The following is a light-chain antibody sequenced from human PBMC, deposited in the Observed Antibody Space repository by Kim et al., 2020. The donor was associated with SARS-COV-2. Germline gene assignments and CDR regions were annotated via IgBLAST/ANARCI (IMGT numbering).Light chain of an antibody. CDR2: RNG. CDR1: SSKLGSHF. CDR3: AAWDDRLNAWV. Sequence: ELTQPPSASGTPGQSVTISCSGASSKLGSHFVYWYQHLPGAAPKLLIYRNGQRPSGVPDRFSGSKSGTSAYLAISGLRSEDEADYYCAAWDDRLNAWVFGGGTQLTVL. J-gene: IGLJ3*02. V-gene: IGLV1-47*01.